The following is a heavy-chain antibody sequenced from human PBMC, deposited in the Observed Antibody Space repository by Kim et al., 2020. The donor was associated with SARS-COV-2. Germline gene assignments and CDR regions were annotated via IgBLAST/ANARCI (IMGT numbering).Heavy chain of an antibody. Sequence: SVKVSCKASGGTFSSYAISWVRQAPGQGLEWMGRIIPILGIANYAQKFQGRVTITADKSTSTAYMELSSLRSEDTAVYYCAEGYSSPRGDYWGQGTLVTVSS. CDR3: AEGYSSPRGDY. D-gene: IGHD6-13*01. V-gene: IGHV1-69*04. CDR2: IIPILGIA. J-gene: IGHJ4*02. CDR1: GGTFSSYA.